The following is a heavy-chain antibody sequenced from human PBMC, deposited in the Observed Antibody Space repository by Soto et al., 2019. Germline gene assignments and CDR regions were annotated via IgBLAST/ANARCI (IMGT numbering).Heavy chain of an antibody. D-gene: IGHD3-22*01. CDR1: GGTFSSYA. CDR2: IIPIFGTA. J-gene: IGHJ4*02. Sequence: SVKVSCKASGGTFSSYAISWVRQAPGQGLEWMGGIIPIFGTANYAQKFQGRVTITADESTSTAYMELSSLRSEDTAVYYCASPGAGDYYDSSGYFPFDYWGRGTLVTVSS. CDR3: ASPGAGDYYDSSGYFPFDY. V-gene: IGHV1-69*13.